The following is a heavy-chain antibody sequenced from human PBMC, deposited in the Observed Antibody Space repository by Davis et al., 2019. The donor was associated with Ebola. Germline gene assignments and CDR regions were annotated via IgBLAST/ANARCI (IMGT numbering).Heavy chain of an antibody. J-gene: IGHJ6*04. CDR2: ISYDGSNK. CDR1: GFTFSSYA. Sequence: PGGSLRLSCAASGFTFSSYAMHWVRQAPGKGLEWVAVISYDGSNKYYADSVKGRFTISRDNSKNTLYLQMNSLRAEDTAVYYCARDHRLPVWGKGTTVTVSS. V-gene: IGHV3-30-3*01. CDR3: ARDHRLPV.